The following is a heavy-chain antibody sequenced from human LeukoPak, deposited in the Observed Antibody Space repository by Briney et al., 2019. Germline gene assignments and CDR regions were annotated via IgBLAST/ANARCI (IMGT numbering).Heavy chain of an antibody. Sequence: SETLSLTCTVSGGSISSYYWSWIRQPPGKGLEWIGYIYYSGSTNYNPSLKSRVTISVETSKNQFSLKLSSVTAADTAVYYCAREILGEGFFDYWGQGTLVTVSS. D-gene: IGHD3-10*01. J-gene: IGHJ4*02. CDR2: IYYSGST. V-gene: IGHV4-59*12. CDR1: GGSISSYY. CDR3: AREILGEGFFDY.